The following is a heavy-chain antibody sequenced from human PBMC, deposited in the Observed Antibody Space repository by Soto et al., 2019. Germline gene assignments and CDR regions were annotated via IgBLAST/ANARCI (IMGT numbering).Heavy chain of an antibody. CDR1: GGSFSGYY. D-gene: IGHD2-15*01. V-gene: IGHV4-34*01. CDR2: INHSGST. CDR3: ARGLSCIDY. Sequence: SETLSLTCAVYGGSFSGYYWSWIRQPPGKGLEWIGEINHSGSTNYNPSLKSRVTISVDTSKNQFSLKLSSVTAADTAVYYCARGLSCIDYWGQGTLVTVAS. J-gene: IGHJ4*02.